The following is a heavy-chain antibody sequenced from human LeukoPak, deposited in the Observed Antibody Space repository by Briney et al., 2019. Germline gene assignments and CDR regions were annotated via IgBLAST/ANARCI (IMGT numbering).Heavy chain of an antibody. Sequence: PGGSLRPSCAASGFTFSSYWMSWVRQAPGKGLEWVANIKQDGSEKYYVDSVKGRFTISRDNAKNSLYLQMNSLRAEDTAVYYCARVTMIVVPARLDAFDIWGQGTMVTVSS. J-gene: IGHJ3*02. CDR3: ARVTMIVVPARLDAFDI. CDR1: GFTFSSYW. CDR2: IKQDGSEK. V-gene: IGHV3-7*01. D-gene: IGHD3-22*01.